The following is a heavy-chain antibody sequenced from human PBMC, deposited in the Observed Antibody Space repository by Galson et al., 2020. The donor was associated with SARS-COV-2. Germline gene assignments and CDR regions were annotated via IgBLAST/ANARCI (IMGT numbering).Heavy chain of an antibody. D-gene: IGHD3-3*01. CDR2: ISAYNGNT. CDR1: GYTFTSYG. J-gene: IGHJ4*02. V-gene: IGHV1-18*01. Sequence: ASVKVSCKASGYTFTSYGISWVRQAPGQGLEWMGWISAYNGNTNYAQKLQGRVTMTTDTSTSTAYMELRSLRSDDTAVYYCARVGGDQNYDFWSGYSDFFDYWGQGTLVTVSS. CDR3: ARVGGDQNYDFWSGYSDFFDY.